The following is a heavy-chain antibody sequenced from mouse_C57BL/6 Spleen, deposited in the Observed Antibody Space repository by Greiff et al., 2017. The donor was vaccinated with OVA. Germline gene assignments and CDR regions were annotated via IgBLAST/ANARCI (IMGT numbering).Heavy chain of an antibody. D-gene: IGHD2-3*01. CDR2: IDPETGGT. CDR3: DGYYDGYAMDY. Sequence: QVQLQQSGAELVRPGASVTLSCKASGYTFTDYEMHWVKQTPVHGLEWIGAIDPETGGTAYNQKFKGKAILTADKSSSTAYMELRSLTSEDSAVYYCDGYYDGYAMDYWGQGTSVTVSS. V-gene: IGHV1-15*01. J-gene: IGHJ4*01. CDR1: GYTFTDYE.